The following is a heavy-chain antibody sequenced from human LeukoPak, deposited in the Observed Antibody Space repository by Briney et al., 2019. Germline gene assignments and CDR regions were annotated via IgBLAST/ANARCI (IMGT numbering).Heavy chain of an antibody. J-gene: IGHJ5*02. CDR2: IKQDGSEK. V-gene: IGHV3-7*01. CDR1: GFTFTTYW. Sequence: GGSLRLSCAASGFTFTTYWMGWVRQAPGKGLEWVANIKQDGSEKYYVDSVKGRFTISRDNAKNSLSLQMDSLRAEDTAVYYCARPLMYYYGSETYFWFDPWGQGTLVTVSS. CDR3: ARPLMYYYGSETYFWFDP. D-gene: IGHD3-10*01.